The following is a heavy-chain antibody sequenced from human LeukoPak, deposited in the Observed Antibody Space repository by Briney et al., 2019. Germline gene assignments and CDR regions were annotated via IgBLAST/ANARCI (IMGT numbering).Heavy chain of an antibody. CDR2: ISSSGSTI. CDR3: AKDIGRPAAIRDY. Sequence: GGSLRLSCTASGFTFSSYSMNWVRQAPGKGLEWVSYISSSGSTIYYADSVKGRFTISRDNAKNSLYLQMNSLRAEDTAVYYCAKDIGRPAAIRDYWGQGTLVTVSS. D-gene: IGHD2-2*01. V-gene: IGHV3-48*04. J-gene: IGHJ4*02. CDR1: GFTFSSYS.